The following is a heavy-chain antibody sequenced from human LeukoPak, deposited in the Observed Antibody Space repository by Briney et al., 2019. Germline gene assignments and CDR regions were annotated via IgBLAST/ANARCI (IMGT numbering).Heavy chain of an antibody. CDR1: GGSISSYY. Sequence: SETLSLTCTVSGGSISSYYWSWIRQPAGEGLEWIGRIYTSGSTNYNPSLKSRVTISVDTSKNQFSLKLSSVTAADTAVYYCAREVTFGGVIVISPIFDYWGQGTLVTASS. V-gene: IGHV4-4*07. J-gene: IGHJ4*02. D-gene: IGHD3-16*02. CDR2: IYTSGST. CDR3: AREVTFGGVIVISPIFDY.